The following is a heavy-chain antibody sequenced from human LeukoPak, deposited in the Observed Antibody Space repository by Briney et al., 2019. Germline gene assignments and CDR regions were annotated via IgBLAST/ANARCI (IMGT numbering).Heavy chain of an antibody. CDR3: ARNRDYYDSSGPLRGAFDI. CDR2: IYHSGST. J-gene: IGHJ3*02. D-gene: IGHD3-22*01. CDR1: GYSISSGYY. V-gene: IGHV4-38-2*02. Sequence: SETLSLTCTVSGYSISSGYYWGWIRQPPGKGLEWIGSIYHSGSTYYNPSLKSRVTISVDTSKNQFSLKLSSVTAADTAVYYCARNRDYYDSSGPLRGAFDIWGQGTMVTVSS.